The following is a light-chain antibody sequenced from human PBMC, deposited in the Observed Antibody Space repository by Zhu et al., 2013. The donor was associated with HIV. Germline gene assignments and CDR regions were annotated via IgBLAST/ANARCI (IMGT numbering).Light chain of an antibody. CDR1: QDINRY. J-gene: IGKJ4*01. Sequence: DIQLTQSPSFLSASVGDRVTITCRASQDINRYLAWYQQKPGKAPTLLLYATSTLQPGVPSRFRGSGSGTGFTLTISNFQPDDVAVYFCQQYNSAPLTFGGGTNVEI. CDR3: QQYNSAPLT. CDR2: ATS. V-gene: IGKV1-27*01.